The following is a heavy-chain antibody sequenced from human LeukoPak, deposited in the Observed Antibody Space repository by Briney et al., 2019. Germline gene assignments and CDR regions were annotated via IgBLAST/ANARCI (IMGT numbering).Heavy chain of an antibody. CDR2: IGGGGISK. CDR1: GFTFNTYA. J-gene: IGHJ6*02. CDR3: AKKRGASVPGGNGLDV. V-gene: IGHV3-23*01. Sequence: PGGSLRLSCAASGFTFNTYAMTWVRQSPGKGLEWVSAIGGGGISKYYADSVKGRFTISRDNSKNMLFLQMNNLRDEDTALYFCAKKRGASVPGGNGLDVWGRGTTVTVSS. D-gene: IGHD1-1*01.